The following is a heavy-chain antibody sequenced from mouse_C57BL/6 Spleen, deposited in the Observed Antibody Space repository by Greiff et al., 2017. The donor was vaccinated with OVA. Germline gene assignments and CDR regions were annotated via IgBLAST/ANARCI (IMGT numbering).Heavy chain of an antibody. J-gene: IGHJ3*01. CDR1: GYSITSGYD. D-gene: IGHD1-1*01. CDR2: ISYSGST. CDR3: ARRDYGSSYAWFAY. Sequence: EVQVVESGPGMVKPSQSLSLTCTVTGYSITSGYDWHWIRHFPGNKLEWMGYISYSGSTNYNTSLTSRISITHATSQIHFFLQLNSVTTEATATFFCARRDYGSSYAWFAYWGQGTLVTVSA. V-gene: IGHV3-1*01.